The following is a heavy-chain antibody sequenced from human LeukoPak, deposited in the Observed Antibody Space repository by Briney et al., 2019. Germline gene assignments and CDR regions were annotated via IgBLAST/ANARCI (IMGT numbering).Heavy chain of an antibody. J-gene: IGHJ4*02. D-gene: IGHD3-22*01. CDR3: GKIRHSYDTSGYYDY. CDR2: ISWNSDTT. V-gene: IGHV3-9*01. CDR1: GFNFYDYA. Sequence: PGRSLRLSCAASGFNFYDYAMHWARQAPGKGLEWVSSISWNSDTTGYADSVKGRFIISRDNAKNSLYLQMNSLRAEDTALYYCGKIRHSYDTSGYYDYWGQGTLVIVSS.